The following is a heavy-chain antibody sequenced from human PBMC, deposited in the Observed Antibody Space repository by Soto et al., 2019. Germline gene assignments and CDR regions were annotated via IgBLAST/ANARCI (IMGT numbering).Heavy chain of an antibody. Sequence: QVQLVESGGGVVQPGRSLRLSCAASGFTFSSYDMHWVRQAPGKGLEWVAVISYDGSNKYYADSVKGRFTISRDNSQNTLYLQMTSLRAEDTAVYYCAKEYSGYDHFDYWGQGTLVTVSS. V-gene: IGHV3-30*18. D-gene: IGHD5-12*01. CDR3: AKEYSGYDHFDY. J-gene: IGHJ4*02. CDR1: GFTFSSYD. CDR2: ISYDGSNK.